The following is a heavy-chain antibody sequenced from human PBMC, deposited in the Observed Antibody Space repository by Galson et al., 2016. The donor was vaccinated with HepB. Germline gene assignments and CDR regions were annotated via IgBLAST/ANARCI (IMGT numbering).Heavy chain of an antibody. CDR2: ISTSSGNA. CDR1: GYTFTSYG. Sequence: SVKVSCKASGYTFTSYGISWVRQAPGQGLEWMGWISTSSGNADYAQKFQGRVTMTTDTSTRTVYMELRSLRSDDAAVYYCSRRVGAAAGTGDYWGPGTLVTVSS. J-gene: IGHJ4*02. CDR3: SRRVGAAAGTGDY. D-gene: IGHD6-13*01. V-gene: IGHV1-18*01.